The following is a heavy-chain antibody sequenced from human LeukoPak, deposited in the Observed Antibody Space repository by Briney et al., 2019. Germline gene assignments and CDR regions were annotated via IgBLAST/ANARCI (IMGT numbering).Heavy chain of an antibody. J-gene: IGHJ3*02. D-gene: IGHD3-22*01. Sequence: SEALSLTCTVSGGSISSGDYYWSWIRQPPGKGLEWIGYIYYSGSTYYNPSLKSRVTISVDTSKNQFSLKLSSVTAADTAVYYCARDRRTYYYDSSGSKDAFDIWGQGTMVTVSS. CDR3: ARDRRTYYYDSSGSKDAFDI. CDR2: IYYSGST. CDR1: GGSISSGDYY. V-gene: IGHV4-30-4*01.